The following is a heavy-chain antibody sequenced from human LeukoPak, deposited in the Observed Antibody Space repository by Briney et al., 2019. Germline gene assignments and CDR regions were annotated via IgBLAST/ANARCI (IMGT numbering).Heavy chain of an antibody. J-gene: IGHJ5*02. CDR1: GRSISSSSYY. D-gene: IGHD3-3*01. CDR2: IYYSGST. CDR3: ARLRPNYDFWSGFNWFDP. V-gene: IGHV4-39*01. Sequence: SETLSLTCTVSGRSISSSSYYWGWIRQPPGKGLEWIGSIYYSGSTYYNPSLKSRVTISVDTSKNQFSLKLSSVTAADTAVYYCARLRPNYDFWSGFNWFDPWGQGTLVTVSS.